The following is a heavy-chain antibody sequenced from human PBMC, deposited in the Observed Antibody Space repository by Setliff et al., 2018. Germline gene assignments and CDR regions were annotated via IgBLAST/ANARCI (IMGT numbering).Heavy chain of an antibody. CDR3: ARVNGYNWGSGNWFDP. CDR2: IIHSGST. Sequence: LRLSCAASGFTFSTHSMDWVRQPPGKRLEWIGEIIHSGSTNDNPSLKSRVTISMDTSKNQFSLKLSSVTAADTAVYYCARVNGYNWGSGNWFDPWGQGTLVTVSS. D-gene: IGHD1-1*01. V-gene: IGHV4-34*12. J-gene: IGHJ5*02. CDR1: GFTFSTHS.